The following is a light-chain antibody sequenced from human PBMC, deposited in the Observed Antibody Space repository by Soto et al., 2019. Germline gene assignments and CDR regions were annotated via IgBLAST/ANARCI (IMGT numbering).Light chain of an antibody. CDR1: SSNIGAGYD. J-gene: IGLJ3*02. V-gene: IGLV1-40*01. CDR3: QSYDSSLSGWV. CDR2: GNS. Sequence: QPVLTQPPSVSGAPGQRVTISCTGSSSNIGAGYDVKWYQQLPGTAPKLLIHGNSNRPSGVPDRFSGSKSGTSASLAITGLQAEDEADYYCQSYDSSLSGWVFGGGTKVTVL.